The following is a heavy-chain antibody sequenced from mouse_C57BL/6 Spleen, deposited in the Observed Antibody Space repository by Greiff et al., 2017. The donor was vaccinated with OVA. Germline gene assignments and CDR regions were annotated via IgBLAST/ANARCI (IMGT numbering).Heavy chain of an antibody. Sequence: VQLQQPGAELVKPGASVKMSCKASGYTFTSYWITWVKQRPGQGLEWIGDIYPGSGSTNYNEKFKSKATLTVDTSSSTAYMQISSLTSEDSAVYYCAREGLRRRGFDYWGKGTTLTVSS. CDR3: AREGLRRRGFDY. CDR1: GYTFTSYW. J-gene: IGHJ2*01. V-gene: IGHV1-55*01. CDR2: IYPGSGST. D-gene: IGHD2-4*01.